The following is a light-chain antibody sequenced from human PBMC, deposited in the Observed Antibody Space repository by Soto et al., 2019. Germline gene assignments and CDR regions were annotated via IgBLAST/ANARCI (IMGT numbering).Light chain of an antibody. J-gene: IGKJ1*01. Sequence: DMQMTQSPSSLSASVGDRVTITCRASQSTSSYLNWYQQKPGKAPKLLIYAAYSLQSGVTSRFSGSGSGTDFTLTISSMQPEDFATYYCQQSYSTPPTFGQGTKVDIK. CDR1: QSTSSY. CDR3: QQSYSTPPT. CDR2: AAY. V-gene: IGKV1-39*01.